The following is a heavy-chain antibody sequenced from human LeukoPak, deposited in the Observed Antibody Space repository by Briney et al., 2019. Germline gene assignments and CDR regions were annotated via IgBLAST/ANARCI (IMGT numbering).Heavy chain of an antibody. CDR3: AHLWSDAFDI. CDR2: IYHSGST. Sequence: SETLSLTCTVSGYSISSGGYSWSWIRQPPGKGLEWIGYIYHSGSTYYNPSLKSRVTISVDRSKNQFSLKLSSVTAADTAVYYCAHLWSDAFDIWGQGTMVTVSS. D-gene: IGHD2-21*01. CDR1: GYSISSGGYS. V-gene: IGHV4-30-2*01. J-gene: IGHJ3*02.